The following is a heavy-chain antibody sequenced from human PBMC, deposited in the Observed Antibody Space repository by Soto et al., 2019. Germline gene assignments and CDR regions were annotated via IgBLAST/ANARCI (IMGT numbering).Heavy chain of an antibody. D-gene: IGHD2-21*01. CDR2: IYDSEKI. CDR1: GCSVSSSGYY. Sequence: SETLSLTCTVSGCSVSSSGYYWGWVRQPPGKGLEWIASIYDSEKIYNNPSLKSRVTISLDTSKNQFSLKLRSVTAADTAVYYRVSRTVMIFNAFDIWGQGTMVT. J-gene: IGHJ3*02. CDR3: VSRTVMIFNAFDI. V-gene: IGHV4-39*01.